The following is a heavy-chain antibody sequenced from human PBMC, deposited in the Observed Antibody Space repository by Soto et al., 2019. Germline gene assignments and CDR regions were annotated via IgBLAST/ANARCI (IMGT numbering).Heavy chain of an antibody. CDR3: TKDSVAIPIGWYDP. CDR2: ISAGGGNK. D-gene: IGHD3-16*01. CDR1: GFTYSNYA. J-gene: IGHJ5*02. V-gene: IGHV3-23*01. Sequence: PGGSLRLSCAASGFTYSNYAMAWVRQAPGKGLEWVSGISAGGGNKYYADSVKDRFTTSRDDSKNTLYLQMNRLRDEDTAVYYCTKDSVAIPIGWYDPWGQGTLVTVSS.